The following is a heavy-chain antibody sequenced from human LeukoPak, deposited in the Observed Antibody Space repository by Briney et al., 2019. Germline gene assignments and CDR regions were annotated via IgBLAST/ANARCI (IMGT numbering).Heavy chain of an antibody. Sequence: SVKVSCKASGGTFSSYAISWLRQAPGQGLEWMGRIIPILGIANYAQKFQGRVTITADKSTSTAYMELSSLRSEDTAVYYCARATGTYYDILTGADPYYFDYWGQGTLVTVSS. V-gene: IGHV1-69*04. CDR1: GGTFSSYA. CDR2: IIPILGIA. CDR3: ARATGTYYDILTGADPYYFDY. J-gene: IGHJ4*02. D-gene: IGHD3-9*01.